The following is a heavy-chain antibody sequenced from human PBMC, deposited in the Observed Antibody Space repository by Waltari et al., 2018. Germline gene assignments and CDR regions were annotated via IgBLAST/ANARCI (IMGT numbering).Heavy chain of an antibody. CDR1: GYSISSGYY. CDR3: ARDPFSSYLDY. CDR2: ISGNSGTT. Sequence: QVQLQESGPGLVKPSETLSLTCAVSGYSISSGYYWAWIRQPPGKGLEYLGSISGNSGTTNYNPSLKSRVTISRDTSKNQFSLKLNSVTATDTAVYYCARDPFSSYLDYWGQGVLVTVSS. J-gene: IGHJ4*03. V-gene: IGHV4-38-2*02. D-gene: IGHD6-13*01.